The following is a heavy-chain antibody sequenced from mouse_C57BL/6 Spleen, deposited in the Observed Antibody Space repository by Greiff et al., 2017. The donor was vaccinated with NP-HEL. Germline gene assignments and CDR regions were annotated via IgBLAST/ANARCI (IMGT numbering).Heavy chain of an antibody. CDR3: ATRGDYGTYYCDY. Sequence: QVQLKESGAELAKPGASVKLSCKASGYTFTSYWMHWVKQRPGQGLEWIGYINPCSGYTKYNQKFKDKATLTADKSSSTAYMQLSSLTYYDYAVYYCATRGDYGTYYCDYWGQGTTLTVSS. V-gene: IGHV1-7*01. CDR2: INPCSGYT. J-gene: IGHJ2*01. CDR1: GYTFTSYW. D-gene: IGHD1-1*01.